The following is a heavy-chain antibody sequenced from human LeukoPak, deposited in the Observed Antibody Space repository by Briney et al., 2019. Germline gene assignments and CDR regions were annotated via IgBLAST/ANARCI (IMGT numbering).Heavy chain of an antibody. Sequence: ASVKVSCKASGYTFTSYDINWVRQATGQGLEWMGWMNPNSGNTGYAQKFQGRVTMTRNTSISTAYMELSSLRSEDTPVYYCARLYQLLYPDVRYYYMDVWGKGTTVTVSS. CDR3: ARLYQLLYPDVRYYYMDV. V-gene: IGHV1-8*01. CDR1: GYTFTSYD. J-gene: IGHJ6*03. D-gene: IGHD2-2*02. CDR2: MNPNSGNT.